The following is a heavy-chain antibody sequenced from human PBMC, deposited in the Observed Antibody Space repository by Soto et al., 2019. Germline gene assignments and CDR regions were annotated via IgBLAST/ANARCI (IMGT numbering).Heavy chain of an antibody. Sequence: ETLSLTCTVSGDSISTFYWGWMRQSPGKELEWIGYVYYTGSTNYNPSLKSRVTISVDRSKNQFSLKLTSANAADTAVYYCARGRTVRNYADDSSDYFYSFDYWGQGTQVTVSS. V-gene: IGHV4-59*01. CDR2: VYYTGST. CDR1: GDSISTFY. J-gene: IGHJ4*02. D-gene: IGHD3-22*01. CDR3: ARGRTVRNYADDSSDYFYSFDY.